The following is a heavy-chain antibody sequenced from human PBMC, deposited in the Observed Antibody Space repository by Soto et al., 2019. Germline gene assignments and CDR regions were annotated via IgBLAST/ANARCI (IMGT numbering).Heavy chain of an antibody. CDR2: INTGNGNT. J-gene: IGHJ4*02. V-gene: IGHV1-3*04. D-gene: IGHD5-12*01. Sequence: QVQLVQSGAEVKKPGASVKVSCKASGITSTTYAIHWVRQVPGQGLEWMGGINTGNGNTRYSQRLLGRVSLTTETPASTVSMDLSSLTSEDTAVYYCARAISGYVTWGQGTLITVSS. CDR1: GITSTTYA. CDR3: ARAISGYVT.